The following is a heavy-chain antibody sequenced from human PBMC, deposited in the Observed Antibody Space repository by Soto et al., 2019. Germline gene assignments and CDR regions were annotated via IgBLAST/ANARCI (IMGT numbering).Heavy chain of an antibody. CDR3: ARGDFLTYDDY. CDR2: INAGNGNT. Sequence: QVQLVQSGAAVKKPGASVKVSCTASGYTFTSYAMHWVRQAPGQRFEWMGWINAGNGNTKYSQKFQGRVTITRDTSASTAYMELSSLRSEDTGVYYCARGDFLTYDDYWGQGNLVTVSS. D-gene: IGHD3-16*01. J-gene: IGHJ4*02. V-gene: IGHV1-3*01. CDR1: GYTFTSYA.